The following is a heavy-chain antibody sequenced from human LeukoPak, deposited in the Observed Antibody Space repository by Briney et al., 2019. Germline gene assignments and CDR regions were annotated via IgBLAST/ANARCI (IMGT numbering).Heavy chain of an antibody. CDR2: IYPGNPDT. CDR3: VRLSVSGFDY. D-gene: IGHD1-26*01. J-gene: IGHJ4*02. V-gene: IGHV5-51*01. Sequence: GGSLKISCRGSGYRFTTYWIGWVRQMPGKGVEWMGIIYPGNPDTRYSPSFQGQVTISADTSISTAYLQWGSLKASDTAMYYCVRLSVSGFDYWGQGTLVTVSS. CDR1: GYRFTTYW.